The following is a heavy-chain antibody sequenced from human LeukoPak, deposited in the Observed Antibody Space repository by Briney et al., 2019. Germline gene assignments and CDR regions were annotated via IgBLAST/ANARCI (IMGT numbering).Heavy chain of an antibody. CDR2: ISRSNIYK. V-gene: IGHV3-21*01. D-gene: IGHD1-26*01. CDR1: GFTFADYA. Sequence: PGGSLRLSCAASGFTFADYAMNWVRLAPGKGLEWVSSISRSNIYKYYADSVKGRFTISRDNSKNTLYLQMNSLRAEDTAVYYCARARVVGATPHYFDYWGQGTLVTVSS. CDR3: ARARVVGATPHYFDY. J-gene: IGHJ4*02.